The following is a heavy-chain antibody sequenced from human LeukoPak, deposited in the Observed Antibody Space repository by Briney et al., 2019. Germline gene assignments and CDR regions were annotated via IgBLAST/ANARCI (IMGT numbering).Heavy chain of an antibody. Sequence: GSLRLSCAASGFTFSDYYMSWIRQPPGKGLEWIGEINHSGSTNYNPSLKSRVTISVDTSKNQFSLKLSSVTAADTAVYYCARGWRMATINYWGQGTLVTVSS. CDR1: GFTFSDYY. CDR2: INHSGST. J-gene: IGHJ4*02. CDR3: ARGWRMATINY. V-gene: IGHV4-34*01. D-gene: IGHD5-24*01.